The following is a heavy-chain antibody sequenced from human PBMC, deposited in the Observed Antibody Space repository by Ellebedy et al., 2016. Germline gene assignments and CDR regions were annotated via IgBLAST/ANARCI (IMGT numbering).Heavy chain of an antibody. CDR3: ARDLLYYYGSGRGNYYYYGMDV. CDR2: IWYDGSNK. V-gene: IGHV3-33*01. CDR1: GFTFSSYG. Sequence: GGSLRLXCAASGFTFSSYGMHWVRQAPGKGLEWVAVIWYDGSNKYYADSVKGRFTISRDNSKNTLYLQMNSLRAEDTAVYYCARDLLYYYGSGRGNYYYYGMDVWGQGTTVTVSS. D-gene: IGHD3-10*01. J-gene: IGHJ6*02.